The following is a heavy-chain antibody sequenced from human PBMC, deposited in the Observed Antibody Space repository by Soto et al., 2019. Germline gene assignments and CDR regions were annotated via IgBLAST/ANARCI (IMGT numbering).Heavy chain of an antibody. CDR3: ARLRRYYYGSGSQTRHHYNWFDP. Sequence: PSETLSLTCTVYYGSIISYYWSWIRQPTGKGQEWIGEINYSGSTNYNPSLKSRVTISVDTSKNQFSLKLSSVTAADTAVYYCARLRRYYYGSGSQTRHHYNWFDPWGQGTLVTVSS. CDR1: YGSIISYY. V-gene: IGHV4-34*01. D-gene: IGHD3-10*01. J-gene: IGHJ5*02. CDR2: INYSGST.